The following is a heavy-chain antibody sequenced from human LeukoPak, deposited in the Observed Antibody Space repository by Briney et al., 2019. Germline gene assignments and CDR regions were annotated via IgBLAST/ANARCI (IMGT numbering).Heavy chain of an antibody. V-gene: IGHV4-61*01. CDR3: ARVGEVGATDY. J-gene: IGHJ4*02. CDR2: IYYSGST. CDR1: GGSVSSGSYY. Sequence: SETLSLTCTVSGGSVSSGSYYWSWIRQPPGKGLEWIGYIYYSGSTNYNPSLKSRVTISVDTSKNQFSLKLSSVTAADTAVYYCARVGEVGATDYWGQGTLVTVSS. D-gene: IGHD1-26*01.